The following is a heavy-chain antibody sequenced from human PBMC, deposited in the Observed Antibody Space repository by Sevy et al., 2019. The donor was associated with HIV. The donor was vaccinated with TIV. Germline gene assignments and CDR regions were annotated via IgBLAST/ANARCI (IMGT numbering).Heavy chain of an antibody. V-gene: IGHV3-48*03. CDR1: GFTFSSYE. CDR2: ISSSGSTI. CDR3: ARAYYDYVWGSYRPHNDAFDI. D-gene: IGHD3-16*02. Sequence: GGCLRLSCAASGFTFSSYEMNWVRQAPGKGLEWVSYISSSGSTIYYADSVKGRFTISRDNAKNSLYLQMNSLRAEDTAVYYCARAYYDYVWGSYRPHNDAFDIWGQGTMVTVSS. J-gene: IGHJ3*02.